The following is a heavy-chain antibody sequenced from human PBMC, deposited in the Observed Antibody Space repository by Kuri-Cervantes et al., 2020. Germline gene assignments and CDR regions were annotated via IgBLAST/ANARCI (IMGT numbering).Heavy chain of an antibody. CDR1: GYTFTSYG. CDR3: AREEGWQWLVGGGGGMDV. Sequence: ASVKVSCKASGYTFTSYGISWVRQAPGQGLEWMGWISAYNGNTNYAQKLQGRVTMTTDTSTSTAYMELRSLRSDDTAVYYCAREEGWQWLVGGGGGMDVWGQGTTVTVSS. J-gene: IGHJ6*02. CDR2: ISAYNGNT. V-gene: IGHV1-18*01. D-gene: IGHD6-19*01.